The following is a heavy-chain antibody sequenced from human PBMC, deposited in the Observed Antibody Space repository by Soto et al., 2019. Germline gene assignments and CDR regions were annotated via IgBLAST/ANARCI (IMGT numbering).Heavy chain of an antibody. Sequence: QLQLLESGPGLVKPSGTLSLTCGVSGGSITSSKWWNWVRQPPGKGLEWIGAIYDSVTTKYSPSLKNRVTISVDKSKAQVSLRLTSVTAADTAVYFCATTLSPYYNGMDVWGQGAAVVVSS. CDR3: ATTLSPYYNGMDV. CDR1: GGSITSSKW. V-gene: IGHV4-4*02. J-gene: IGHJ6*02. CDR2: IYDSVTT.